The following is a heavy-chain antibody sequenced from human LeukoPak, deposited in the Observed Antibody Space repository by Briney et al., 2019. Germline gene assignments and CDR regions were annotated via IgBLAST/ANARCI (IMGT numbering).Heavy chain of an antibody. CDR2: ISSSSSYL. J-gene: IGHJ4*02. CDR1: GFTFSSYS. D-gene: IGHD1-26*01. CDR3: ARVENSGSYYVDY. Sequence: GGSLSLSCAASGFTFSSYSMNWVRQAPGKGLEWVSSISSSSSYLYYADSVKGRFTISRDNAKNSLYLQMNSLRAEDTAVYYCARVENSGSYYVDYWGQGTLVTVSS. V-gene: IGHV3-21*01.